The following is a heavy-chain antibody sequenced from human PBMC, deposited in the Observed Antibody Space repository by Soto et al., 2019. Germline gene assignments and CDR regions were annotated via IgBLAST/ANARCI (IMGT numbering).Heavy chain of an antibody. CDR1: GGSISSNC. CDR2: VYNSGST. J-gene: IGHJ4*02. V-gene: IGHV4-59*01. Sequence: SETLSLTCTVSGGSISSNCWTWIRQPPGKGLEWIGYVYNSGSTNYNPSLKSRVTISEDTSKSQFSLKVNSMTAADTAVYYCARYRREAVAGYTLDNWGQGILVTVSS. D-gene: IGHD6-13*01. CDR3: ARYRREAVAGYTLDN.